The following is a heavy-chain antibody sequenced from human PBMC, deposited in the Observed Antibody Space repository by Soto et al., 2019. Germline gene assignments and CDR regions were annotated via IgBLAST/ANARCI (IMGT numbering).Heavy chain of an antibody. CDR3: AAVRGSGSYYLNDY. CDR1: GFTFTSSA. Sequence: ASVKVSCKASGFTFTSSAVQWVRQARGQRLEWIGWIVVGSGNTNYAQKFQERVTITRDMSTSTAYMELSSLRSEDTAVYYCAAVRGSGSYYLNDYWGQGTLVTVSS. D-gene: IGHD3-10*01. CDR2: IVVGSGNT. J-gene: IGHJ4*02. V-gene: IGHV1-58*01.